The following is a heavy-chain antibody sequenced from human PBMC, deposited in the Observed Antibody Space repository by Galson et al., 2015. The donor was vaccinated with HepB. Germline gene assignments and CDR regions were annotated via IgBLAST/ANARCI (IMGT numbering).Heavy chain of an antibody. D-gene: IGHD6-13*01. CDR2: ISGSGGST. CDR1: GFTFSSYA. V-gene: IGHV3-23*01. Sequence: SLRLSCAASGFTFSSYAMSWVRQAPGKGLEWVSAISGSGGSTYYADSVKGRFTISRDNSKNTLYLQMNSLRAEDTAVYYCASRIVRGIAAAGQQGDYWGQGTLVTVSS. J-gene: IGHJ4*02. CDR3: ASRIVRGIAAAGQQGDY.